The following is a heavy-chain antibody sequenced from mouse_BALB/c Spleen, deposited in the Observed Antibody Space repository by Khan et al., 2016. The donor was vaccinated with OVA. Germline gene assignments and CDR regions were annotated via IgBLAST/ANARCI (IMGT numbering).Heavy chain of an antibody. Sequence: QVQLQQSGAELARPGASVKLSCKASGYTFTRYWMQWVKQRPGQGLEWIGAIYPGDGDTRYTQKFKGKATLTADKSSSTAYMQISSLASEDSAFYDCARDLGRYFDVGGAGTTVTVSS. D-gene: IGHD3-3*01. CDR2: IYPGDGDT. CDR1: GYTFTRYW. CDR3: ARDLGRYFDV. J-gene: IGHJ1*01. V-gene: IGHV1-87*01.